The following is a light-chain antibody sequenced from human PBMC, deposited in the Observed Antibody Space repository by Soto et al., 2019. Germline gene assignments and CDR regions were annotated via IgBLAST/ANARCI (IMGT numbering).Light chain of an antibody. Sequence: DIVLTQSPGTLSLSQGDRASLXCRASQSISSNLAWYQQKLGQAPRLLIYRASTRATGIPARFSGSGSGTDFTLTISSLEPEDFAVYYCQQRSNWQVTFGQGTRLEIK. J-gene: IGKJ5*01. CDR2: RAS. CDR3: QQRSNWQVT. CDR1: QSISSN. V-gene: IGKV3D-11*02.